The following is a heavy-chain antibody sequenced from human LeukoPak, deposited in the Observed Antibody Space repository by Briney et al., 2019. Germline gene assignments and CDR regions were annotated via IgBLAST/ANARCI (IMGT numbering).Heavy chain of an antibody. D-gene: IGHD1-26*01. Sequence: ESGPALVKPTQTLTLTCTFSGFSLNASGMCVSWIRQPPGKALEWLARIDWDDDTYYSTSLNTRLTISKDTSKNQVVLTMTNMDPVDTATYYCARRRAAGSLFDYWGQGTLVTVSS. J-gene: IGHJ4*02. CDR1: GFSLNASGMC. V-gene: IGHV2-70*11. CDR3: ARRRAAGSLFDY. CDR2: IDWDDDT.